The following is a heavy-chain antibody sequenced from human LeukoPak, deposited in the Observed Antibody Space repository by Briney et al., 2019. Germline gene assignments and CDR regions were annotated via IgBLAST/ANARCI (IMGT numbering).Heavy chain of an antibody. D-gene: IGHD5-18*01. J-gene: IGHJ3*02. CDR1: GFTFSSYA. CDR2: ISGSGGGT. Sequence: GSLRLSCPASGFTFSSYAMSWVRQAPGKGLEWVSSISGSGGGTFYADSVEGRFTISRDNSKNTLYLQMNSLRAEDTAVYYCARQPAGYSYGAGAFYIWGQGTMVTVSS. V-gene: IGHV3-23*01. CDR3: ARQPAGYSYGAGAFYI.